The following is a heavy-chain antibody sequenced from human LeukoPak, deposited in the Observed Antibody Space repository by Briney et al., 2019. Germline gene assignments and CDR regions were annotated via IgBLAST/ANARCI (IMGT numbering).Heavy chain of an antibody. Sequence: SVKVSCKASGGTFSSYAISWVRQAPGQGLEWMGGIIPIFGTANYAQKFQGRVTITADESTSTAYMELNSLRAEDTAVYYCARSGAIYYYYGMDVWGQGTTVTVSS. CDR2: IIPIFGTA. J-gene: IGHJ6*02. CDR3: ARSGAIYYYYGMDV. V-gene: IGHV1-69*13. CDR1: GGTFSSYA. D-gene: IGHD2-21*01.